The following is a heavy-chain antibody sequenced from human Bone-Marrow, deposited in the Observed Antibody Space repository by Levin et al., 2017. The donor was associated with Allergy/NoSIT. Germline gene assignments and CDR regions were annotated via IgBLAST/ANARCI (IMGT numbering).Heavy chain of an antibody. D-gene: IGHD3-10*01. CDR3: AIGSGSYYSPFDY. Sequence: KVSCKGSGYSFTSYWIGWVRQMPGKGLEWMGIIYPGDSDTRYSPSFQGQVTISADKSISTAYLQWSSLKASDTAMYYCAIGSGSYYSPFDYWGQGTLVTVSS. CDR2: IYPGDSDT. J-gene: IGHJ4*02. V-gene: IGHV5-51*01. CDR1: GYSFTSYW.